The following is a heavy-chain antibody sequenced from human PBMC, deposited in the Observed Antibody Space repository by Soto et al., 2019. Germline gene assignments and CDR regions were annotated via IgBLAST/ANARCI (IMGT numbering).Heavy chain of an antibody. Sequence: SETLSLTCSVSGDSISTVDYFWAWVRQPPGQALEYIGYIYKSATTYYNPSFESRVAISLDTSKSQFSLNVTSVTAADTAVYFCARGRYCLTGRCFPNWFDSWGQGTLVTVSS. CDR3: ARGRYCLTGRCFPNWFDS. J-gene: IGHJ5*01. CDR1: GDSISTVDYF. D-gene: IGHD2-15*01. V-gene: IGHV4-30-4*01. CDR2: IYKSATT.